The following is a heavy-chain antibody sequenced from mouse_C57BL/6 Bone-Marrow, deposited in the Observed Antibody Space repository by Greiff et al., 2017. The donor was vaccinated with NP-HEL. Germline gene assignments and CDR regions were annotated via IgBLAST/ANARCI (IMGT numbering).Heavy chain of an antibody. D-gene: IGHD1-1*01. CDR3: ASYYGNAMDY. CDR2: INPNNGGT. CDR1: GYTFTDYY. Sequence: VQLQQSGPELVKPGASVKISCKASGYTFTDYYMNWVKQSHGKSLEWIGDINPNNGGTSYNQKFKGKATLTVDKSSSTAYMELRSLTSEDSAVYYCASYYGNAMDYWGQGTSVTVSS. V-gene: IGHV1-26*01. J-gene: IGHJ4*01.